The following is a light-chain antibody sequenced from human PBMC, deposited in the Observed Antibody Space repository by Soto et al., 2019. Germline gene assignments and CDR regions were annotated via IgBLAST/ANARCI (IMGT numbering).Light chain of an antibody. CDR2: GNS. V-gene: IGLV1-40*01. J-gene: IGLJ3*02. CDR3: QSYDSSLSGWV. Sequence: QSVLTQPPSVSGAPGQGVTISCTGSSSNNGAGYDVHWYQQLPGTAPKLLIYGNSNRPSGVPDRFSGSKSGTSASLAITGLQAEDEADYYCQSYDSSLSGWVFGGGTKLTVL. CDR1: SSNNGAGYD.